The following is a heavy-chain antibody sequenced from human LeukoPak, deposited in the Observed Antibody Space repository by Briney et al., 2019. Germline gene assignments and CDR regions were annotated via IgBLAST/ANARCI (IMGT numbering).Heavy chain of an antibody. J-gene: IGHJ4*02. CDR1: GFTFSSYA. CDR3: ARAWTGYYDSSESGFCLDY. Sequence: PGGSLRLSCAASGFTFSSYAMHWVRQAPSKGLEWVAVISYDGSNKYYADSVKGRFTISRDNSKNTLYLQMNSLRAEDTAVYYCARAWTGYYDSSESGFCLDYWGQGTLVTVSS. CDR2: ISYDGSNK. D-gene: IGHD3-22*01. V-gene: IGHV3-30-3*01.